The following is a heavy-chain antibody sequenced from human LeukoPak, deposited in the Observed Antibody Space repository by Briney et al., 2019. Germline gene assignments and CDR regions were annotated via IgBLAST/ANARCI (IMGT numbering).Heavy chain of an antibody. J-gene: IGHJ4*02. CDR2: IYYSGST. D-gene: IGHD3-22*01. CDR1: GGSISSGGYY. V-gene: IGHV4-31*03. Sequence: PSETLSLTCTVSGGSISSGGYYWSWIRQHQGKGLEWMGYIYYSGSTYYNPSLKSRVTISVDTSKNQFSLKLSSVTAADTAVYYCARDANYYDSSGYYTPYFDYWGQGTLVTVSS. CDR3: ARDANYYDSSGYYTPYFDY.